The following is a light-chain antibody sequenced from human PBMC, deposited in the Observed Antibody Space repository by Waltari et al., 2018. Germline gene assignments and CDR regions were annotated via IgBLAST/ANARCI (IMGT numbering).Light chain of an antibody. J-gene: IGKJ4*01. CDR1: QRISDY. V-gene: IGKV1-39*01. CDR3: QQSYSSAPIT. Sequence: DIHMTQSPSSLSASVGDRVTITCRASQRISDYLNWYQQKPGKVPKLLISATSTLQSGAPSRFRGSGSETDVTLAITSLQPEDVATYYCQQSYSSAPITFGSGTKVEIK. CDR2: ATS.